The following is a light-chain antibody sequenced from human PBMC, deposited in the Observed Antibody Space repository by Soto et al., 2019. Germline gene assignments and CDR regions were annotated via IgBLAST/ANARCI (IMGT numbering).Light chain of an antibody. V-gene: IGKV3-20*01. CDR3: QQYGISPT. CDR2: DVS. Sequence: EIVLTQSPGTLSLSPGERATLSCRSSHSVSSNYLAWYQQKPGQAPRLLIYDVSSRATGIPDRFSGSGSGTDFTLTISRLEPVDFAVYYCQQYGISPTFGQGTKVEF. CDR1: HSVSSNY. J-gene: IGKJ1*01.